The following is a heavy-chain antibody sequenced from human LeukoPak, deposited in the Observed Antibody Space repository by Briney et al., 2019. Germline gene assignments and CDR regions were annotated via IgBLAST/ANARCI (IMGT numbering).Heavy chain of an antibody. J-gene: IGHJ4*02. CDR3: AIRRDSSSWCGLGATPFDY. CDR2: ISSSSSYI. V-gene: IGHV3-21*01. Sequence: GGSLRLSCAASGFTFSSYSMNWVRQAPGKGLEWGSSISSSSSYIYYADSVKGRFTISRDNAKNSLYLQMNSLRAEDTAVYYCAIRRDSSSWCGLGATPFDYWGQGTLVTVSS. D-gene: IGHD6-13*01. CDR1: GFTFSSYS.